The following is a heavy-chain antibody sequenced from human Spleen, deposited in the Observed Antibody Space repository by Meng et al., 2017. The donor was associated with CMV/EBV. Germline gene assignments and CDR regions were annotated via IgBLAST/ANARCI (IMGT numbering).Heavy chain of an antibody. CDR1: GYTFTSYW. Sequence: GESLKISCKGSGYTFTSYWIGWVRQAPGKGLEWVANIKQDGSNTDYVDSVKGRFTISRDNTKNSLYLQLNSLRAEDTAVYFCARGGALDWNYNIGMDVWGQGTTVTVSS. CDR2: IKQDGSNT. J-gene: IGHJ6*02. CDR3: ARGGALDWNYNIGMDV. D-gene: IGHD1-7*01. V-gene: IGHV3-7*01.